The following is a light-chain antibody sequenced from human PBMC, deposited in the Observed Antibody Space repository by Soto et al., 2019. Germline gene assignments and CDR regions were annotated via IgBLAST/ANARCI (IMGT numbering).Light chain of an antibody. J-gene: IGLJ3*02. V-gene: IGLV2-8*01. CDR3: SSYAGSNNLGV. CDR1: SSDVGGYNY. CDR2: EVN. Sequence: QSVLTQPPSASGSPGQSVTISCTGTSSDVGGYNYVSWYQQHPGKAPKLMIYEVNKRPSGVPDRFSGSKSGNTASLTVSGLQVEDEADYYCSSYAGSNNLGVFGGGTKVTVL.